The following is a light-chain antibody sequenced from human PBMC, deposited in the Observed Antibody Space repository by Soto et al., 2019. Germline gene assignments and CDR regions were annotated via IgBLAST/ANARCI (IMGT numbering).Light chain of an antibody. Sequence: TVLTQSPCTLYLSPGERATLSCRASQSVSSSYLAWYQQKPGQTPRLLIYGASSRATGIPDRFSGSGSGTDFTLTISRLEPEDFAVYYCQQYGSSPLTFGGGTKVDIK. V-gene: IGKV3-20*01. CDR2: GAS. CDR1: QSVSSSY. J-gene: IGKJ4*01. CDR3: QQYGSSPLT.